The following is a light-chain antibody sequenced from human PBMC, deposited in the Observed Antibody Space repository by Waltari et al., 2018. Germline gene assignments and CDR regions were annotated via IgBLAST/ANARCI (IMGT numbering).Light chain of an antibody. CDR3: ATWDANLNAL. Sequence: QSELTQPPSASGTPGQTVTISCSGSSPNVGSNTVNWYQQLPGTAPKLLIYDNNQRPSGVPDRFSGSKSGTSASLAISGLQSEDEAAYYCATWDANLNALFGGGTKLTVL. CDR1: SPNVGSNT. CDR2: DNN. V-gene: IGLV1-44*01. J-gene: IGLJ3*02.